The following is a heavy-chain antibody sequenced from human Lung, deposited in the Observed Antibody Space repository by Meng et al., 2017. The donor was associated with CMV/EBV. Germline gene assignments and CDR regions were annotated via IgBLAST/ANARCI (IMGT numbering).Heavy chain of an antibody. Sequence: LKISXAASGFTVSRNYMGWVRQAPGKGLEWVSVIYGSGTTNYPDFVKGRFTISRDNSRNTVYLQMNSLRAEDTAVYFCARGADTPMVLPPDFWGQGSLVTVSS. J-gene: IGHJ4*02. D-gene: IGHD5-18*01. V-gene: IGHV3-66*02. CDR3: ARGADTPMVLPPDF. CDR2: IYGSGTT. CDR1: GFTVSRNY.